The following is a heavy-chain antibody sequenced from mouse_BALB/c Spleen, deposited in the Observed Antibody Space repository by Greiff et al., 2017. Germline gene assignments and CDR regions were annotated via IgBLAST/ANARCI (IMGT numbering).Heavy chain of an antibody. J-gene: IGHJ2*01. Sequence: QVTLKESGPGILQPSQTLSLTCSFSGFSLSTSGMGVGWIRQPSGKGLEWLAHIWWDDDKRYNPALKSRLTISKDTSSNQVFLKIASVDTADTATYYCARMRGNYERTLDYWGQGTTLTVSS. D-gene: IGHD2-1*01. CDR3: ARMRGNYERTLDY. V-gene: IGHV8-8*01. CDR1: GFSLSTSGMG. CDR2: IWWDDDK.